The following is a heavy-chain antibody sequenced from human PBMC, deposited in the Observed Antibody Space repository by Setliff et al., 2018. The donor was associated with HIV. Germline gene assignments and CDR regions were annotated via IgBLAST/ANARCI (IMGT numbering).Heavy chain of an antibody. J-gene: IGHJ6*02. CDR2: ISARSTSI. CDR3: ARDFGYFDEYGDYYYMDV. Sequence: GGSLRLSCTASGFAFNNYIMNWVRQAPGKGLEWISSISARSTSIYFVDSVRGRFTISRDNARNSLYLQMNNLRAEDTAVYYCARDFGYFDEYGDYYYMDVWGQGTTVTVSS. CDR1: GFAFNNYI. V-gene: IGHV3-21*01. D-gene: IGHD4-17*01.